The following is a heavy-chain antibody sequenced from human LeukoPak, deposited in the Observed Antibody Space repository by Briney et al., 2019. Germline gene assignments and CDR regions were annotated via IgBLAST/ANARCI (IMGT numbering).Heavy chain of an antibody. Sequence: SETLSLTCTVSGGSISSSSYYWGWIRQPPGKGLEWIGSIYYSGSTYYNPSLKSRVTISVDTSKNQFSLKLSSVTAADTAVYYCARHLYYYDSSGYYPDYWGQGTLVTVSS. CDR2: IYYSGST. CDR3: ARHLYYYDSSGYYPDY. V-gene: IGHV4-39*01. J-gene: IGHJ4*02. CDR1: GGSISSSSYY. D-gene: IGHD3-22*01.